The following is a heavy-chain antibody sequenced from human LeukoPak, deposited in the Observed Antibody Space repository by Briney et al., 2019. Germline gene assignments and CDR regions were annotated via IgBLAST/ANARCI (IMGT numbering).Heavy chain of an antibody. D-gene: IGHD6-13*01. CDR2: IYYSGST. V-gene: IGHV4-59*12. CDR1: GGSISNNY. J-gene: IGHJ5*02. CDR3: ATRFGSSWFDP. Sequence: SETLSLTCTVSGGSISNNYWSWFRQPPGKGLEWIGYIYYSGSTNYNPSLKSRVTISVDTSKSQFSLKLSSVTAADTAVYYCATRFGSSWFDPWGQGTLVTVSS.